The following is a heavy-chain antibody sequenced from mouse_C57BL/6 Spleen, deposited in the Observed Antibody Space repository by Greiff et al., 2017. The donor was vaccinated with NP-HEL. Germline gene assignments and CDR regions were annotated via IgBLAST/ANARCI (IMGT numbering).Heavy chain of an antibody. CDR1: GFTFSDYG. D-gene: IGHD2-3*01. J-gene: IGHJ2*01. Sequence: EVKLEESGGGLVKPGGSLKLSCAASGFTFSDYGMHWVRQAPAKGLEWVAYISSGSSTIYYADTLKGRFTISRDNAKNTLFLQMTSLRSEDTAMYYCARTGGYYSYFDYWGQGTTLTVAS. CDR2: ISSGSSTI. V-gene: IGHV5-17*01. CDR3: ARTGGYYSYFDY.